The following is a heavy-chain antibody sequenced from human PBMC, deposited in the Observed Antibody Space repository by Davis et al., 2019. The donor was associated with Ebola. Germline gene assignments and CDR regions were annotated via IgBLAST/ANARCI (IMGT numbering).Heavy chain of an antibody. D-gene: IGHD3-16*01. CDR2: IKEDGREK. CDR3: VRGGSRGGDY. CDR1: GSPLKTNW. J-gene: IGHJ4*02. V-gene: IGHV3-7*01. Sequence: PGGSLRPPCQALGSPLKTNWCTWSPKAPGRGLEWVPIIKEDGREKNYVDSVKGRSTISRDNAKNSLYLQMNSLRVDDTAVYYCVRGGSRGGDYWGQGTLATVSS.